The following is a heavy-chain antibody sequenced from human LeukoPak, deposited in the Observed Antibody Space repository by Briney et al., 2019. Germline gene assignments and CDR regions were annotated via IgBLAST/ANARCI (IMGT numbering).Heavy chain of an antibody. CDR3: ARQNSWYASDI. J-gene: IGHJ3*02. CDR1: GGSISSGDYY. D-gene: IGHD6-13*01. CDR2: IYYRGST. Sequence: PSETLSLTRTVSGGSISSGDYYWSWIRQPPGKGLDRIGYIYYRGSTYYNPSLKSRVTISVDTSKNQFSLKLSSVAAAETAVYYCARQNSWYASDIWGQGTMVTVSS. V-gene: IGHV4-30-4*01.